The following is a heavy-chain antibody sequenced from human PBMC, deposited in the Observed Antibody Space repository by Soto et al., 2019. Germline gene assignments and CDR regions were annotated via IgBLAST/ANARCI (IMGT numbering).Heavy chain of an antibody. CDR2: IRYDATYK. V-gene: IGHV3-33*01. CDR3: ARFNGDDNSGAFDV. CDR1: GFIFSHFG. D-gene: IGHD4-17*01. Sequence: QVQLVESGGGVVQPGRSLRLSCAASGFIFSHFGMNWVRQAPGKGLGWVAVIRYDATYKAYAESVKGRFTISRENSKNTVSLQMDSLRVEDTAVYYCARFNGDDNSGAFDVWGQGTVVTVSS. J-gene: IGHJ3*01.